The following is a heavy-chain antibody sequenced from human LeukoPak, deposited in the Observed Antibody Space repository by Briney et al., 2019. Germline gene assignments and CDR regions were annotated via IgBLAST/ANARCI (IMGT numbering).Heavy chain of an antibody. CDR1: GFTFSSYA. J-gene: IGHJ4*02. CDR3: ARDAPEHDILTGYFSASRVFDY. Sequence: GRSLRLSCAASGFTFSSYAIHWVRQAPGKGLEWVAVISYDASNKYYADSVKGRFTISRDNSKNTLYLQMNSLRAEDTAVYYCARDAPEHDILTGYFSASRVFDYWGQGTLVTVSS. D-gene: IGHD3-9*01. V-gene: IGHV3-30*04. CDR2: ISYDASNK.